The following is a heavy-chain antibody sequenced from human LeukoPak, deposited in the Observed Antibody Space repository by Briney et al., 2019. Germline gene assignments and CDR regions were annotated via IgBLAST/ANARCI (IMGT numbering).Heavy chain of an antibody. J-gene: IGHJ4*02. CDR2: INHSGST. D-gene: IGHD3-22*01. Sequence: SETLSLTCAVYGGSFSGYYWSWIRQPPGKGLEWIGEINHSGSTNYNPSLKSRVTISVDTSKNQFSLKLSSVTAADTAVYYCARGSSHDSSGYSDYWGQGTLVTVSS. CDR3: ARGSSHDSSGYSDY. CDR1: GGSFSGYY. V-gene: IGHV4-34*01.